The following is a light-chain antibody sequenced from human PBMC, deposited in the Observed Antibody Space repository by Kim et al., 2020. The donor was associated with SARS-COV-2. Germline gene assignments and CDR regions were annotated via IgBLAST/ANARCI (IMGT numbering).Light chain of an antibody. CDR2: YDC. Sequence: SYELTQPPSVSVAPGETASITCWGNNIGSKSVHWYQQKPGQAPVLVIYYDCDRPSGIPERCSGSNSGNTATLTISRVEAGDEADYYCQVWDSGSDHCLFGTGTKVTVL. CDR3: QVWDSGSDHCL. CDR1: NIGSKS. J-gene: IGLJ1*01. V-gene: IGLV3-21*04.